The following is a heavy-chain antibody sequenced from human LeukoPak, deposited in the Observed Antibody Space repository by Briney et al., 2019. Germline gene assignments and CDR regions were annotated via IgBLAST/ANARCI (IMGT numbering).Heavy chain of an antibody. Sequence: SETLSLTCTVSGGSISSYYWTWIRQPAGKGLEWIGRIYSSGSTNYNPSLKSRVTMSVDTSKNQFSLKVTSVTAADTAVYYCARDAYSSSSVLFFDYWGQGTLVTVSS. D-gene: IGHD6-6*01. CDR1: GGSISSYY. J-gene: IGHJ4*02. V-gene: IGHV4-4*07. CDR3: ARDAYSSSSVLFFDY. CDR2: IYSSGST.